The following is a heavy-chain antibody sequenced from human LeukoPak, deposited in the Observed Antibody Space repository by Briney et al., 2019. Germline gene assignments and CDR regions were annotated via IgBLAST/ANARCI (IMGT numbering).Heavy chain of an antibody. Sequence: GGSLSLSCAASGFTFSDHYMDWVRQAPGKGLEWVSVIYSGGSTYYADSVKGRFTISRDNSKNTLYLQMNSLRAEDTAVYYCARRARYCGGDCYYFDYWGQGTLVTVSS. J-gene: IGHJ4*02. CDR2: IYSGGST. CDR1: GFTFSDHY. V-gene: IGHV3-53*01. D-gene: IGHD2-21*02. CDR3: ARRARYCGGDCYYFDY.